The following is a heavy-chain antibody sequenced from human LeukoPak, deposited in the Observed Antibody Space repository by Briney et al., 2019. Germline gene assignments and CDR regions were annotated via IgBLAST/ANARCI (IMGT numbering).Heavy chain of an antibody. CDR1: GFTFSSFG. V-gene: IGHV3-33*01. J-gene: IGHJ4*02. D-gene: IGHD6-13*01. CDR2: IWYDGSNK. CDR3: ARLGSSWSFDY. Sequence: GGSLRLSCAASGFTFSSFGIYWVRQAPGKGLEWVAVIWYDGSNKYYADSVKGRFTISRDNSQNTLYLQMNSPRAEDTAVYYCARLGSSWSFDYWGQGTLVTVSS.